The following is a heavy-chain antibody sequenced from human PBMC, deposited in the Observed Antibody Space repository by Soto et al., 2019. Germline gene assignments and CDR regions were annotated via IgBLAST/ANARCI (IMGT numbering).Heavy chain of an antibody. Sequence: GGSLRLSCAASGFTFSSYGMHWVRQAPGKGLEWVAVIWYDGSNKYYADSVKGRFTISRDNSKNTLYLQMNSLRAEDTAVYYCARASLTLEWLSNYGMDVWGQGTTVTVSS. J-gene: IGHJ6*02. CDR3: ARASLTLEWLSNYGMDV. V-gene: IGHV3-33*01. CDR1: GFTFSSYG. CDR2: IWYDGSNK. D-gene: IGHD3-3*01.